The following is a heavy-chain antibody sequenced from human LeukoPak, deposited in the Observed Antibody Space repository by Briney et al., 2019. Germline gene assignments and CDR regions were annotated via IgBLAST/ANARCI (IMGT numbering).Heavy chain of an antibody. CDR2: ISYTGST. D-gene: IGHD6-13*01. V-gene: IGHV4-59*01. CDR3: ARRIAASGKGFDH. CDR1: GGSISSDH. J-gene: IGHJ4*02. Sequence: PSETLSLTCTVSGGSISSDHWSWIRQAPGKGLEWIGYISYTGSTNYNPSLKSRVTISVDTSKRQFSLRLSSVTAADTAVYYCARRIAASGKGFDHWGQGNLVTVSS.